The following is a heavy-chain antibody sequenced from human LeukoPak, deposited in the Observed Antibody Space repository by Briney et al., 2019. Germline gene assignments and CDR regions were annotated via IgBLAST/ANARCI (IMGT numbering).Heavy chain of an antibody. CDR1: GYAFTSYG. J-gene: IGHJ3*02. CDR2: IGAYNGNT. D-gene: IGHD3-3*02. Sequence: GASVKVSCKASGYAFTSYGISWVRQAPGQRLEWMGWIGAYNGNTNYAQKFQGRVTMTRDMSTSTVYMELSSLRSEDTAVYYCARGHFWSGYYFHDTFDIWGQGTLVTVSS. V-gene: IGHV1-18*01. CDR3: ARGHFWSGYYFHDTFDI.